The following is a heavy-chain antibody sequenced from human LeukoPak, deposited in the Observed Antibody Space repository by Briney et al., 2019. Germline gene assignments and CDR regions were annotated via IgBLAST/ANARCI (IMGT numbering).Heavy chain of an antibody. CDR2: IKSKTDGGTT. Sequence: GGSLRLSCAASGFTFSNAWMSWVRQAPGKGLEWVGRIKSKTDGGTTDYAAPVKGRFTISRDDSKKTLYLQMNSLKTEDTAVYYCTTDQPIVVVIAVSRGDYYMDVWGKGTTVTVSS. CDR1: GFTFSNAW. J-gene: IGHJ6*03. CDR3: TTDQPIVVVIAVSRGDYYMDV. D-gene: IGHD2-21*01. V-gene: IGHV3-15*01.